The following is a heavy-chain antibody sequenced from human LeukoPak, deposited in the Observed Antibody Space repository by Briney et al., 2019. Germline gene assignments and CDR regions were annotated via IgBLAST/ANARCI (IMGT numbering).Heavy chain of an antibody. CDR3: ERDIDSSGWRINNWFDP. V-gene: IGHV3-11*01. D-gene: IGHD6-19*01. CDR2: ISSSGSTI. Sequence: PGGSLRLSCAASGFTFSDYYMSWIRQAPGKGLEWVSYISSSGSTIYYADSVKGRFTISRDNAKNSLYLQMNSLRAEDTAVYYCERDIDSSGWRINNWFDPWGQGTLVTVSS. CDR1: GFTFSDYY. J-gene: IGHJ5*02.